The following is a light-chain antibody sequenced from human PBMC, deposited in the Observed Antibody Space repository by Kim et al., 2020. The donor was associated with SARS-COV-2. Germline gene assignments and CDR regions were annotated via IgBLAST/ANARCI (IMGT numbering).Light chain of an antibody. Sequence: GQTVRITCQGDSLRSYYASWYQQKPGQAPVLVSYGKNNRPPGIPDRFSGSSSGNTASLTITGAQAEDEADYYCNSRDSSGNHHYVFGTGTKVTVL. CDR2: GKN. V-gene: IGLV3-19*01. J-gene: IGLJ1*01. CDR1: SLRSYY. CDR3: NSRDSSGNHHYV.